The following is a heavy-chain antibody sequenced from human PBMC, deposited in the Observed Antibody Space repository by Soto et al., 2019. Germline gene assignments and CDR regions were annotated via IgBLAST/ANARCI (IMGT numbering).Heavy chain of an antibody. V-gene: IGHV4-39*01. CDR1: GGSISSSSYY. Sequence: QLPLQESGPGLVKPSETLSLTCTVPGGSISSSSYYWGWIRQPPGKGLEWIGSIYYSGSTYYNPSLKSRITISEDTSKNQFSLKLSSVTAADTAVYYCSGANFWSGPFDYWGQGTLVTVSS. D-gene: IGHD3-3*01. J-gene: IGHJ4*02. CDR2: IYYSGST. CDR3: SGANFWSGPFDY.